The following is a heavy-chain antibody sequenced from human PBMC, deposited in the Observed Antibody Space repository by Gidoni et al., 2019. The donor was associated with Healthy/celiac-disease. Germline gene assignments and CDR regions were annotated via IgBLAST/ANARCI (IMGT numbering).Heavy chain of an antibody. J-gene: IGHJ2*01. CDR2: IWYDGSNK. Sequence: QVQLVESGGGVVQPGRSLRLSCAASGFTFSSYGRHWVRQAPGKGLEWVAVIWYDGSNKYYADSVKGRFTISRDNSKNTLYLQMNSLRAEDTAVYYCARDAWDGYNPAPTGYFDLWGRGTLVTVSS. D-gene: IGHD5-12*01. CDR1: GFTFSSYG. V-gene: IGHV3-33*01. CDR3: ARDAWDGYNPAPTGYFDL.